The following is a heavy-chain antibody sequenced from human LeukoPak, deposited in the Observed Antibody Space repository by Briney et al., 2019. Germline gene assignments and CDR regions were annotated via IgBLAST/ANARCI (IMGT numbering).Heavy chain of an antibody. CDR3: ARGNYDNSYYYYYYYMDV. CDR2: IIPIFGTA. V-gene: IGHV1-69*06. D-gene: IGHD3-9*01. Sequence: GASVKVSCKASGGTFSSYAISWVRQAPGQGLEWMGGIIPIFGTANYVQKFQGRVTITADKSTGTAYMELSSLRSEDMAVYYCARGNYDNSYYYYYYYMDVWGKGTTVTVSS. CDR1: GGTFSSYA. J-gene: IGHJ6*03.